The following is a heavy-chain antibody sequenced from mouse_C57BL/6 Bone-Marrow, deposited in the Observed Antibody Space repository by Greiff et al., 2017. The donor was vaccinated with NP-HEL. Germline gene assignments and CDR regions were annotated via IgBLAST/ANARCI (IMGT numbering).Heavy chain of an antibody. CDR1: GFNIKDDY. J-gene: IGHJ4*01. CDR3: TTGSFSY. D-gene: IGHD1-1*01. V-gene: IGHV14-4*01. CDR2: IDPENGDT. Sequence: EVQLQQSGAELVRPGASVKLSCTASGFNIKDDYMHWVKQRPEQGLEWIGWIDPENGDTEYASKFQGKATITADTSSNTAYLQLSSLTSEDTAVYYCTTGSFSYWGQGTSVTVSS.